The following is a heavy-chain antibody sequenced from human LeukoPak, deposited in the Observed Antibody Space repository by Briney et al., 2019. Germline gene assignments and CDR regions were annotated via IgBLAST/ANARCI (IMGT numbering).Heavy chain of an antibody. V-gene: IGHV4-38-2*02. CDR3: ASMSYDSSGYYYLPFDY. CDR2: IYHSGST. Sequence: KSSETLSLTCTVSGYSISSGYYWGWIRQPPGKGLEWIGSIYHSGSTYYNPSLKSRVTISVDTSKNQFSLKLSSVTAADTAVYYCASMSYDSSGYYYLPFDYWGQGTLVTVSS. CDR1: GYSISSGYY. J-gene: IGHJ4*02. D-gene: IGHD3-22*01.